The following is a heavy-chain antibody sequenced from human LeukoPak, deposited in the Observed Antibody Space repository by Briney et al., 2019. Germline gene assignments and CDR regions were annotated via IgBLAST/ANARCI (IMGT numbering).Heavy chain of an antibody. D-gene: IGHD5-24*01. CDR3: AKDDAWLQFND. Sequence: GGSLRLSCAASGFTFSSYGMSWVRQAPGKGLEWVSGISGSGGSTYYADSVKGRFTVSRDNSKNTVHLQINSLRDEDTAVYYCAKDDAWLQFNDWGQGTLVTVSS. CDR1: GFTFSSYG. J-gene: IGHJ4*02. CDR2: ISGSGGST. V-gene: IGHV3-23*01.